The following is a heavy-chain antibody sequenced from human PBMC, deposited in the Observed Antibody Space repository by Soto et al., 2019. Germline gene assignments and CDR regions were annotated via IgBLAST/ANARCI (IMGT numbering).Heavy chain of an antibody. V-gene: IGHV1-69*02. D-gene: IGHD2-15*01. Sequence: SVMASCKASVLTFSSYTISWVQQAPGQGLEWMGRIIPILGIANYAQKFQGRVTITADKSTSTAYMELSSLRSEDTAVYYCAGSSGGSPKSIDYWGQGTLVTVSS. J-gene: IGHJ4*02. CDR3: AGSSGGSPKSIDY. CDR2: IIPILGIA. CDR1: VLTFSSYT.